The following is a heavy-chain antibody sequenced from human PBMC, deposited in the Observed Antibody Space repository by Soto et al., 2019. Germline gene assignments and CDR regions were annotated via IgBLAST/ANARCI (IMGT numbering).Heavy chain of an antibody. CDR3: ARPILGTHAFDL. CDR1: GFTFSSYS. Sequence: GGSLRLSCAASGFTFSSYSMTWVRQAPGKGLEWVSIISRDASDKQYVDYVKGRFTISRDNSKETLYLQVTNLRPEDTAVYFCARPILGTHAFDLWGQGTLVTVSS. CDR2: ISRDASDK. V-gene: IGHV3-23*01. J-gene: IGHJ4*02. D-gene: IGHD1-26*01.